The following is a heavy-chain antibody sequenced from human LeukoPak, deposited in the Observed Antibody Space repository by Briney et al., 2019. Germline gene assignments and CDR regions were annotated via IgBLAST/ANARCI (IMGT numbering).Heavy chain of an antibody. Sequence: SQTLSLTCTVSGGSISSGGYYWSWIRQNPGKGLEWIGYIYYSGSTYYNPSLKSRVTISVDTSKNQFSLKLSSVTAADTAVYYCARERGGYFDYWGQGTLVTVSS. CDR1: GGSISSGGYY. CDR3: ARERGGYFDY. V-gene: IGHV4-31*03. CDR2: IYYSGST. D-gene: IGHD3-16*01. J-gene: IGHJ4*02.